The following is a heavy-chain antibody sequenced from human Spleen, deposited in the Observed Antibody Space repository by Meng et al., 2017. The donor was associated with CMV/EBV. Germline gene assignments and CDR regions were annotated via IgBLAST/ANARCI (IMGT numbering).Heavy chain of an antibody. V-gene: IGHV3-21*04. CDR3: ATAGLRAAAVTRSDS. J-gene: IGHJ4*02. CDR1: GFTFSSYA. CDR2: ISGSSTI. Sequence: GESLKISCAASGFTFSSYAMHWVRQAPGKGLEWVSSISGSSTIYYADSVRGRFTISRDNANTTVYLHMKTLRVEDTAIYYCATAGLRAAAVTRSDSWGQGTLVTVSS. D-gene: IGHD6-13*01.